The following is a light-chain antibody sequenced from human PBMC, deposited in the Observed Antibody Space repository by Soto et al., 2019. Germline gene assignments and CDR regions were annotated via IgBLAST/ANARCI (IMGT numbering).Light chain of an antibody. CDR2: DAP. V-gene: IGKV3-11*01. CDR1: QSASSY. Sequence: EIVLTQSPATLSLSPGERATLSCRASQSASSYLAWYQQKPGQAPRLLIYDAPNRATGIPARFSGSGSGTDFTLTISSLEPEDFAIYYCQQRSNWPPVTFGGGTKVEIK. J-gene: IGKJ4*01. CDR3: QQRSNWPPVT.